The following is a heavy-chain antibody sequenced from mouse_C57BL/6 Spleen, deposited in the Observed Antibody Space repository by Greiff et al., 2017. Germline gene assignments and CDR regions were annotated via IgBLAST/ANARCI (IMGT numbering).Heavy chain of an antibody. CDR1: GFNIKDYY. CDR2: IDPEDGDT. CDR3: TTYRYCGSSYWYFDV. D-gene: IGHD1-1*01. V-gene: IGHV14-1*01. Sequence: VQLQQSGAELVRPGASVKLSCTASGFNIKDYYMHWVKQRPEQGLEWIGRIDPEDGDTEYAPKFQGKATMTADTSSNTAYLQLSSLTSEDTAVYYGTTYRYCGSSYWYFDVWGTGTTVTVSS. J-gene: IGHJ1*03.